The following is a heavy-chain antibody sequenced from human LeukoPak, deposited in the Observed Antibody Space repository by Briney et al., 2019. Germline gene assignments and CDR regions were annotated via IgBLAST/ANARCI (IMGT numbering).Heavy chain of an antibody. J-gene: IGHJ4*02. CDR1: GYTFTSYG. D-gene: IGHD3-22*01. V-gene: IGHV1-18*01. Sequence: GESLKISCKASGYTFTSYGISWVRQAPGQGLEWMGWISAYNGNTNYAQKLQGRVTMTTDTSTSTAYMELRSLRSDDTAVYYCTYDSSGYHDYWGQGTRVTVSS. CDR2: ISAYNGNT. CDR3: TYDSSGYHDY.